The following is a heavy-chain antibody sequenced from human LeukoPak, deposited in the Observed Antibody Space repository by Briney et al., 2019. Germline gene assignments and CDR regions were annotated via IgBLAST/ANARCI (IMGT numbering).Heavy chain of an antibody. CDR3: ARVPPSASSSSYLVEYFQH. D-gene: IGHD6-6*01. V-gene: IGHV1-2*02. CDR1: GYTFTGYY. Sequence: GASVKVSCKASGYTFTGYYMHWVRQAPGQGLEWMGWINPNSGGTNFAQNFQGRVTMTRDTSISTAYMELSRLRSDDTAVYYCARVPPSASSSSYLVEYFQHWGQGTLVTVSS. J-gene: IGHJ1*01. CDR2: INPNSGGT.